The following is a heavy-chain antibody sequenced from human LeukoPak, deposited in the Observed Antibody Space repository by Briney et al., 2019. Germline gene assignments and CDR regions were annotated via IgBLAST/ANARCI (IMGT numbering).Heavy chain of an antibody. D-gene: IGHD6-13*01. CDR1: GFTFSYYS. Sequence: GGSLRLSCAASGFTFSYYSMNWVRQAPGKGLEWVSSISSSSGYIYYADSVKGRFTISRDNAKNSLYLQMNSLRAEDTGLYYCAASTAYRSSWFADYWGQGTLVTVSS. CDR3: AASTAYRSSWFADY. CDR2: ISSSSGYI. V-gene: IGHV3-21*01. J-gene: IGHJ4*02.